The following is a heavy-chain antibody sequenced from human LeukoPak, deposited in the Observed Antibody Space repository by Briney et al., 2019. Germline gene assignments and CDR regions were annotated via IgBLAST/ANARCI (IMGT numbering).Heavy chain of an antibody. CDR1: GGSISSGSYY. CDR3: ARVPGIVGATFANYYYYYMDV. D-gene: IGHD1-26*01. V-gene: IGHV4-61*02. J-gene: IGHJ6*03. CDR2: IYTSGST. Sequence: SETLSLTCTVSGGSISSGSYYWSWIRQPAGKGLEWIGRIYTSGSTNYNPSLKSRVTISVDTSKNQFSPKLSSVTAADTAVYYCARVPGIVGATFANYYYYYMDVWGKGTTVTVSS.